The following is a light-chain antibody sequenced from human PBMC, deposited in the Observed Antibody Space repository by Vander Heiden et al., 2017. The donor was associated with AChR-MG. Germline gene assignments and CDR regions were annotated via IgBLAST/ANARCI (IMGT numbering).Light chain of an antibody. CDR2: SDR. Sequence: QSVLTQPPSASGTPGQKVTISCSGTSPNIESNTVKWFQQLPGTAPKLLIYSDRLRPSGVPDRFTASKSGTSASLAISGLQSGDEADYYCASWDDSLSAYVFGTGTEVTVL. CDR3: ASWDDSLSAYV. J-gene: IGLJ1*01. V-gene: IGLV1-44*01. CDR1: SPNIESNT.